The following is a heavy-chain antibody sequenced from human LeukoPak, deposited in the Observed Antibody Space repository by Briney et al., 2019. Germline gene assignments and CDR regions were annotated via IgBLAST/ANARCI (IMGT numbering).Heavy chain of an antibody. CDR3: TRDLGYGNGGNY. D-gene: IGHD5-18*01. CDR2: LIPVFDTG. J-gene: IGHJ4*02. CDR1: GGSFSTNA. Sequence: ASVKVSCKASGGSFSTNAISWERQAPGQGLEWMGALIPVFDTGTYSQKFQDRLTITADQSTSTVYKELSSLTSEDTAVYYCTRDLGYGNGGNYWGQGTLVTVSS. V-gene: IGHV1-69*01.